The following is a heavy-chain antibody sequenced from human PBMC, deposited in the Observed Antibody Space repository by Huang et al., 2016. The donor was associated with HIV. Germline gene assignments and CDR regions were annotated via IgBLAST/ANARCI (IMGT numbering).Heavy chain of an antibody. J-gene: IGHJ4*02. D-gene: IGHD6-19*01. CDR1: GGSFSGYY. CDR3: ARGKAADSAWYGVYYFDY. CDR2: INHIGKT. Sequence: QVQLRQWGAGLVKPSETLSLTCAVYGGSFSGYYWTWIRQSPGKGLEWIGEINHIGKTNCQPSLKRRVTISKDTAKDKVAVQLTSVSAADTGVYFCARGKAADSAWYGVYYFDYWGEGALVTVTS. V-gene: IGHV4-34*01.